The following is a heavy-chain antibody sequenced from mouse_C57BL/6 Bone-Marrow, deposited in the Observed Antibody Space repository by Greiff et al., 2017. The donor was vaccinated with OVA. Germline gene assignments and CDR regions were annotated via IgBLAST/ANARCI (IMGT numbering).Heavy chain of an antibody. J-gene: IGHJ4*01. CDR3: ARSFDYGSSYGAMDY. D-gene: IGHD1-1*01. V-gene: IGHV1-18*01. CDR1: GYTFTDYN. CDR2: INPNNGGT. Sequence: VQLQQSGPELVKPGASVKIPCKASGYTFTDYNMDWVKQSHGKSLEWIGDINPNNGGTIYNQKFKGKATLTVDKSSSTAYMELRSLTSEDTAVYYCARSFDYGSSYGAMDYWGQGTSVTVSS.